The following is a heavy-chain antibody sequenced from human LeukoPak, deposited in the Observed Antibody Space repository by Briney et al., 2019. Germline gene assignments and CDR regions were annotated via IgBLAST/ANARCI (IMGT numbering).Heavy chain of an antibody. CDR1: GCTFSSYA. CDR2: ISGSGGSS. J-gene: IGHJ5*02. V-gene: IGHV3-23*01. D-gene: IGHD5-18*01. CDR3: ARGQDTAHFDP. Sequence: GGSLRLSCAASGCTFSSYAMSWVRQAPGKGLEWVSAISGSGGSSYYADSVKGRFTISRDKSKNTLYLQMNSLRAEDTAIYYCARGQDTAHFDPWGQGTLVTVSS.